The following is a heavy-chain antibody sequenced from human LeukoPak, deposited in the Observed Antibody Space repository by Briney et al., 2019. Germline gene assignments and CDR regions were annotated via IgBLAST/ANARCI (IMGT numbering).Heavy chain of an antibody. CDR2: IYSGDST. CDR1: GFIVSFTY. CDR3: AKNRVGASGLAEYFEH. J-gene: IGHJ1*01. Sequence: PGGSLRLSCAASGFIVSFTYMSWVRQAPGKGLEWVSIIYSGDSTYYADSVKGRFTISRDNSRNTVYLQMNSLRAEDTAVYYCAKNRVGASGLAEYFEHWGQGTLVAVSS. V-gene: IGHV3-53*01. D-gene: IGHD1-26*01.